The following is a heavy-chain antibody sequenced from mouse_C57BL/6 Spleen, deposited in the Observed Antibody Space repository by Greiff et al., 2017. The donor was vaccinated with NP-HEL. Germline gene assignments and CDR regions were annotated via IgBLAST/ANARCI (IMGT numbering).Heavy chain of an antibody. V-gene: IGHV1-55*01. CDR2: IYPGSGST. J-gene: IGHJ1*03. Sequence: QVQLQQPGAELVKPGASVKMSCKASGYTFTSYWITWVKQRPGQGLEWIGDIYPGSGSTNYNEKFKSKATLTVDTSSSTAYMQLSSLTSEDSAVYYCASPHCYGSSYGYFDVWGTGTTVTVSS. CDR3: ASPHCYGSSYGYFDV. D-gene: IGHD1-1*01. CDR1: GYTFTSYW.